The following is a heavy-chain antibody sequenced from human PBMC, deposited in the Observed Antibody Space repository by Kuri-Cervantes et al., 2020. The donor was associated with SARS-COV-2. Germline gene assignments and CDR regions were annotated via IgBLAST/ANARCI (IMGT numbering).Heavy chain of an antibody. D-gene: IGHD1-1*01. V-gene: IGHV3-74*01. Sequence: GESLKISCAASGFTFSGHWIHWVRQAPGKGLGWVSRMNPDGSYTNNADSVKGRFTLSRDNAKNMLFLQMNSLRAEDTAVYYCVRDGDHWNFDYWGQGTLVTVSS. CDR1: GFTFSGHW. J-gene: IGHJ4*02. CDR2: MNPDGSYT. CDR3: VRDGDHWNFDY.